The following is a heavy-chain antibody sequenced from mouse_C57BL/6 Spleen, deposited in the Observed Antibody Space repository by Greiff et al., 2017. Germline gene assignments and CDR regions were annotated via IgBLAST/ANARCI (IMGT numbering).Heavy chain of an antibody. CDR1: GYTFTSYW. J-gene: IGHJ1*03. D-gene: IGHD1-1*01. CDR2: IYPGSGST. V-gene: IGHV1-55*01. CDR3: ATNPTVVSWYFDV. Sequence: QVQLQQPGAELVKPGASVKMSCKASGYTFTSYWITWVKQRPGQGLEWIGDIYPGSGSTNYNEKFKSKTTLTVDTSSSTAYMQLSSLTSEDSAVYYCATNPTVVSWYFDVWGTGTTVTVSS.